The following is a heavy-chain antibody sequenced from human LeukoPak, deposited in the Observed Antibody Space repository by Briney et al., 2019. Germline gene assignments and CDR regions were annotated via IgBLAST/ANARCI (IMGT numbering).Heavy chain of an antibody. CDR1: GFTFSSFW. V-gene: IGHV3-7*01. CDR3: ARDPGWGAYDI. J-gene: IGHJ3*02. CDR2: MDSDGSTK. Sequence: GSLKLSCAASGFTFSSFWMTWVRQAPGRGLESVASMDSDGSTKNYVGSVKGRFTISRDNAKNSLYLQMNSLRGEDTSMYYCARDPGWGAYDIWGQGTMVTVSS. D-gene: IGHD6-19*01.